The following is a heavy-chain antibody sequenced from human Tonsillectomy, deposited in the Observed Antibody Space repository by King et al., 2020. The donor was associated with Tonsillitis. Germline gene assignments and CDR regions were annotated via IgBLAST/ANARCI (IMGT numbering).Heavy chain of an antibody. CDR2: IYYSGST. CDR1: GGSISSSSYY. V-gene: IGHV4-39*07. J-gene: IGHJ4*02. Sequence: QLQESGPGLVKPSETLSLTCTVSGGSISSSSYYWGWIRQPPGKGLEWIGSIYYSGSTYYNPSLKSRVTISVDTSKNQFSLKLSSVTAADTALYYCARLPGIAAAGTPPLFDYWGQGTLVTVSS. D-gene: IGHD6-13*01. CDR3: ARLPGIAAAGTPPLFDY.